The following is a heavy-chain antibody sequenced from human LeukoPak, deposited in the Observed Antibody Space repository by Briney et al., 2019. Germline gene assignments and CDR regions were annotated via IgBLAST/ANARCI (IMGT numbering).Heavy chain of an antibody. CDR2: ISYDGSNK. J-gene: IGHJ4*02. CDR1: GFTFSSYA. Sequence: GGSLRLSCAAPGFTFSSYAMHWVRQAPGKGLEWVAVISYDGSNKYYADSVKGRFTISRDNSKNTLYLQMNSLRAEDTAVYYCARESVAGTYFDYWGQGTLVTVSS. V-gene: IGHV3-30-3*01. D-gene: IGHD6-19*01. CDR3: ARESVAGTYFDY.